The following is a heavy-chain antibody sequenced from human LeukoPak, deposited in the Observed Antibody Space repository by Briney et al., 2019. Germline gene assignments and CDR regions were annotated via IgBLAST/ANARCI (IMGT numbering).Heavy chain of an antibody. J-gene: IGHJ4*02. CDR3: AGLGTFDY. D-gene: IGHD7-27*01. V-gene: IGHV1-69*05. Sequence: SVKVSCKASGGTFSSYAISWVRQAPGQGLEWMGGIIPIIGTPNYAQMFQGRVTISTDDSANTVYMKLDSLTVDDIAVYYCAGLGTFDYWGLGSLVIVSS. CDR2: IIPIIGTP. CDR1: GGTFSSYA.